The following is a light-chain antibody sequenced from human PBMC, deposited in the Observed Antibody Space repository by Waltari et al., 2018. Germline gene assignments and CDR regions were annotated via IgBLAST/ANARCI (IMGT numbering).Light chain of an antibody. CDR2: SNN. CDR3: AAWDDRLNGWV. J-gene: IGLJ3*02. CDR1: SSNIGSNT. Sequence: QSVLTQPPSASGTPGQRVTISCSGSSSNIGSNTVNWYQQLPGTAPKLLIYSNNHRPSGGPDRFSGSKSGTSASLAISGLQSEDEADYYCAAWDDRLNGWVFGGGTKLTVL. V-gene: IGLV1-44*01.